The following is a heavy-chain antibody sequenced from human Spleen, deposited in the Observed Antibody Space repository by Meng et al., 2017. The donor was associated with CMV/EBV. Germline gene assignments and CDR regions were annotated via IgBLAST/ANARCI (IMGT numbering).Heavy chain of an antibody. Sequence: QGQLQQGGEGLLKPSETLSLTCAVYGGSFSGYYWSWIRQPPGKGLEWIGEINHSGSTNYNPSLKSRVTISVDTSKNQFSLKLSSVTAADTAVYYCARDQDLLWFGELFRWFDPWGQGTLVTVSS. CDR3: ARDQDLLWFGELFRWFDP. J-gene: IGHJ5*02. CDR1: GGSFSGYY. D-gene: IGHD3-10*01. V-gene: IGHV4-34*01. CDR2: INHSGST.